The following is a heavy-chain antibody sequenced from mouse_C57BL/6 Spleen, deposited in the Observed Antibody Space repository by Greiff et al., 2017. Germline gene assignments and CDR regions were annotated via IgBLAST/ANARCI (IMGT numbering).Heavy chain of an antibody. V-gene: IGHV1-64*01. Sequence: QVQLQQPGAELVKPGASVKLSCKASGYTFTSSWMPWVKQRPGQGLEWIGMIHPNSGSTNYNEKFKSKATLTVDKSSSTAYMQLSSLTSEDSAVYYCARWGQTGTGAGAMDYWGQGTSVTVSS. D-gene: IGHD4-1*01. CDR2: IHPNSGST. CDR1: GYTFTSSW. CDR3: ARWGQTGTGAGAMDY. J-gene: IGHJ4*01.